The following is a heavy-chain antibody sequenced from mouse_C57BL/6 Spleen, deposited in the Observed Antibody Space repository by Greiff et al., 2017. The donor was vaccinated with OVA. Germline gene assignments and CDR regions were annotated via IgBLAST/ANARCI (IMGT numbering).Heavy chain of an antibody. Sequence: VQLQQSGAELVKPGASVKLSCTASGFNIKDYYMHWVKQRTEQGLEWIGRIDPEDGDTKYAPKFQGKATITADTSSNTAYLQLSSLTSEDTAVYYCARDDGYPLFDYWGQGTTLTVSS. CDR3: ARDDGYPLFDY. CDR1: GFNIKDYY. CDR2: IDPEDGDT. J-gene: IGHJ2*01. D-gene: IGHD2-3*01. V-gene: IGHV14-2*01.